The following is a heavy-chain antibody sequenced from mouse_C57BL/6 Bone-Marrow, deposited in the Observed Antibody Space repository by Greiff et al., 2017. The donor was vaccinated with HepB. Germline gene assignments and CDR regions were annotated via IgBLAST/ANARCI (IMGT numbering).Heavy chain of an antibody. V-gene: IGHV1-52*01. J-gene: IGHJ1*03. CDR1: GYTFTSYW. D-gene: IGHD1-1*01. CDR3: ARPTVEDWYFDV. Sequence: VQLQQPGAELVRPGSSVKLSCKASGYTFTSYWMHWVKQRPIQGLEWIGNIDPSDSETHYNQKFKDKATLTVDKSSSTAYMQLSSLTSEDSAVYYCARPTVEDWYFDVWGTGTTVTVSS. CDR2: IDPSDSET.